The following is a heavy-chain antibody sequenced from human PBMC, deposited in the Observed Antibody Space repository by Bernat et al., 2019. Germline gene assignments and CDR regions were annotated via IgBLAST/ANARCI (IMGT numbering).Heavy chain of an antibody. V-gene: IGHV1-69*08. CDR1: GGTFSSYT. CDR3: ARESIGVYNFDY. D-gene: IGHD5/OR15-5a*01. Sequence: QVQLVQSGAEVKKPGSSVKVSCKASGGTFSSYTISWVRQAPGQGLEWMGRIIPILGIANYAQKFQGRVTITADKSTSTAYMELSSLRSEDTAVYYCARESIGVYNFDYWGQGTLVTVSS. J-gene: IGHJ4*02. CDR2: IIPILGIA.